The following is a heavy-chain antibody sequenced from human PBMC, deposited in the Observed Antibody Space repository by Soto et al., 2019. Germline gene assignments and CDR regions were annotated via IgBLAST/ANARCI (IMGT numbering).Heavy chain of an antibody. D-gene: IGHD2-8*02. CDR3: ARGISMLVVVQTDAPDKYYFDS. J-gene: IGHJ4*02. CDR2: INHSGST. V-gene: IGHV4-34*01. CDR1: GGSFSGYY. Sequence: PSETLSLTCAVYGGSFSGYYWTWIRQPPGKRLEWIGQINHSGSTNYNPSLRSRVTISVDTSKNQFSLKLSSVTAADTAVYYCARGISMLVVVQTDAPDKYYFDSWGLGTLVTVSS.